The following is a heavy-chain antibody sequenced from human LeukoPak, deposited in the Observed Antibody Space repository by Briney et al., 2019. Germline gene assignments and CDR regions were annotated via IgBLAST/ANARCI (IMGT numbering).Heavy chain of an antibody. CDR1: GFTFDDYA. CDR3: AKELPIYDILTGSFDY. D-gene: IGHD3-9*01. CDR2: ISWNSGSI. Sequence: GGSLRLSCAASGFTFDDYAMHWVRQAPGKGLEWVSGISWNSGSIGYADSVKGRFTISRDNAKNSLYLQMNSLRAEDTALYYCAKELPIYDILTGSFDYWGQGTLVTVSS. J-gene: IGHJ4*02. V-gene: IGHV3-9*01.